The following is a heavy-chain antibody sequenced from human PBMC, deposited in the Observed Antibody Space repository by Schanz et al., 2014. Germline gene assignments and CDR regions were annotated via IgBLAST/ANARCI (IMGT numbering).Heavy chain of an antibody. CDR3: ARARFTGYYMDV. J-gene: IGHJ6*02. Sequence: QVQLQESGPGLVKPSETLSLTCTISGVSITNNYWAWVRQPPGKGLEWIGEVHPSGTTTYNPSLSYRVATSVDASKNQFSLKLRSVTAAATAVYYCARARFTGYYMDVWGQGTMVTVSS. V-gene: IGHV4-59*01. D-gene: IGHD3-9*01. CDR1: GVSITNNY. CDR2: VHPSGTT.